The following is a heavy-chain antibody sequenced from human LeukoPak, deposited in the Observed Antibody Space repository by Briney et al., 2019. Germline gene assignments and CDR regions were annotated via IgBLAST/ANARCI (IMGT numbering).Heavy chain of an antibody. CDR3: AKADITMIVVAAFDI. Sequence: AGGSLRLSCAASGFTFDDYAMHRVRQAPGKGLEWVSLISGDGGSTYYADSVKGRFTISRDNSKNSLYLQMNSLRTEDTALYYCAKADITMIVVAAFDIWGQGTMVTVSS. CDR1: GFTFDDYA. V-gene: IGHV3-43*02. CDR2: ISGDGGST. J-gene: IGHJ3*02. D-gene: IGHD3-22*01.